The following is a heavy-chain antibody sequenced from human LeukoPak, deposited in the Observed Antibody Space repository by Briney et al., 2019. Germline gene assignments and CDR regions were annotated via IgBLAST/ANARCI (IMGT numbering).Heavy chain of an antibody. CDR2: INAGNGNT. Sequence: GASVKVSCKASGYTFTSYAMHWVRQAPGQRLEWMGWINAGNGNTKYSQKFQGRVTITRDTSASTAYMELSSLRSEDTAVYYCATVNLYYDILTGYYTDYWGQGTLVTVSS. CDR1: GYTFTSYA. V-gene: IGHV1-3*01. D-gene: IGHD3-9*01. J-gene: IGHJ4*02. CDR3: ATVNLYYDILTGYYTDY.